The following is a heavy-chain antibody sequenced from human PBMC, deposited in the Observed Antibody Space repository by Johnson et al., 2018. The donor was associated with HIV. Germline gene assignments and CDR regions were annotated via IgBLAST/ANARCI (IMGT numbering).Heavy chain of an antibody. Sequence: QEQLVESGGGVVQPGGSLRLSCAASGFTFRSYGMHWVRQAPGKGLEWVAFIRYAGSDKYYADSVKGRFHISRDNSKNTLYLQMNSLRAEDTAVYYCAKRAQLGTAWYVNAFDIWGQGTMVTVSS. CDR3: AKRAQLGTAWYVNAFDI. D-gene: IGHD3-16*01. J-gene: IGHJ3*02. CDR1: GFTFRSYG. V-gene: IGHV3-30*02. CDR2: IRYAGSDK.